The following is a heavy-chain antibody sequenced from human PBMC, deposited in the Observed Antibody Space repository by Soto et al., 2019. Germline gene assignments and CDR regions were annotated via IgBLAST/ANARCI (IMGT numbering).Heavy chain of an antibody. Sequence: EVQLVESGGGLVRPGWSLRLSCAASGFTVNRHIMHWVRQTPGKGLEWISFINSGGSSIKYADLVKGRFTISRDDAKNSLFLKLSSLTADDTAVYYCARANDYFGSGGVRNFDSWGQGTLVTVSS. CDR1: GFTVNRHI. CDR3: ARANDYFGSGGVRNFDS. D-gene: IGHD3-10*01. J-gene: IGHJ4*02. V-gene: IGHV3-21*05. CDR2: INSGGSSI.